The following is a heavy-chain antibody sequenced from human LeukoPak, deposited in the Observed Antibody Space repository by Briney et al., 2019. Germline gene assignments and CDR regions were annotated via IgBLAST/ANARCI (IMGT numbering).Heavy chain of an antibody. J-gene: IGHJ5*02. V-gene: IGHV4-59*08. D-gene: IGHD6-19*01. CDR3: ARVREQWLARGWFDP. CDR1: GGSISSYY. Sequence: PSGTLSLTCTVSGGSISSYYWSWIRQPPGKGLEWIGYIYYTGSTNYKPSLKSRVTMSVDTSKNQFSLKLSSVTAADTAVYYCARVREQWLARGWFDPWGQGTLVTVSS. CDR2: IYYTGST.